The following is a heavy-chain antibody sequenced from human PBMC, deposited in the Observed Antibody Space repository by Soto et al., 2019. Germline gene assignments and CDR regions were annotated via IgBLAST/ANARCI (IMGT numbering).Heavy chain of an antibody. Sequence: EVQLVESGGGLVQPGRSLRLSCAASGFTFDDYAMHWVRQAPGKGLEWVSGISWSSGSIGYADSVKGRFTISRDNAKNSLYLQMNSLRAEDTALYYCAKDSQQVPGYYYYYYMDVWGKGTTVTVSS. CDR1: GFTFDDYA. V-gene: IGHV3-9*01. CDR3: AKDSQQVPGYYYYYYMDV. J-gene: IGHJ6*03. CDR2: ISWSSGSI. D-gene: IGHD3-10*01.